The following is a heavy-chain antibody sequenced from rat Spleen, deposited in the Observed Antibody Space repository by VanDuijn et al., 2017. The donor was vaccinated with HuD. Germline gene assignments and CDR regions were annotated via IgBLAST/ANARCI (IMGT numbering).Heavy chain of an antibody. Sequence: EVQLVESGGGLVEPGRSLTLSCAASGFTFSDYYMAWVRQAPTKGLEWVASISPSGGSTYYRDSVKGRFTISRDNAKSSLYLQMNSLRSEDTATYYCTREGNSGYDYWGQGVMVTVSS. CDR3: TREGNSGYDY. CDR2: ISPSGGST. V-gene: IGHV5-20*01. CDR1: GFTFSDYY. D-gene: IGHD4-3*01. J-gene: IGHJ2*01.